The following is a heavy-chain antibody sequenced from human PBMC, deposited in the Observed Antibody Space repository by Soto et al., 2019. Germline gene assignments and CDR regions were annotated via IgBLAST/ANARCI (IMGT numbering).Heavy chain of an antibody. CDR2: IIPIFGTA. J-gene: IGHJ4*01. CDR1: GGTFSSYA. Sequence: SVKVSCKASGGTFSSYAISWVPQAPGQGLELMGGIIPIFGTANYAQKFQGGVTITADESTSTAYMELSSLRSEDTAVYYCARARKLLLWFGELLSQQYYFDYWGQ. V-gene: IGHV1-69*13. D-gene: IGHD3-10*01. CDR3: ARARKLLLWFGELLSQQYYFDY.